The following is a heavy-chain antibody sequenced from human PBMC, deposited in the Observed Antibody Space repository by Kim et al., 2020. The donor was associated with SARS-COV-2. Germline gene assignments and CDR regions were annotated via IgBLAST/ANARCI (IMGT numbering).Heavy chain of an antibody. Sequence: SETLSLTCAVYGGSFSGYYWSWIRQPPGKGLEWIGEINHSGSTNYNPSLKSRVTISVDTSKNQFSLKLSSVTAADTAVYYCARGYSITMVRDNALAYYFDYWGQGTLVTVSS. D-gene: IGHD3-10*01. V-gene: IGHV4-34*01. CDR3: ARGYSITMVRDNALAYYFDY. J-gene: IGHJ4*02. CDR2: INHSGST. CDR1: GGSFSGYY.